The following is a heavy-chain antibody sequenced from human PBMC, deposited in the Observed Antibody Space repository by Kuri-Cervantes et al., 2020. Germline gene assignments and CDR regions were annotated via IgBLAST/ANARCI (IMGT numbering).Heavy chain of an antibody. Sequence: GESLKISCAASGFTFSSYGMHWVRQAPGKGLEGVAVIWYDGSNKYYADSVKGRFTISRDNSKNTLYLQMNSLRAEDAAVYYCARGSKNVWGLLIGGYFQHWGQGTLVTVSS. CDR2: IWYDGSNK. J-gene: IGHJ1*01. V-gene: IGHV3-33*01. D-gene: IGHD1-26*01. CDR1: GFTFSSYG. CDR3: ARGSKNVWGLLIGGYFQH.